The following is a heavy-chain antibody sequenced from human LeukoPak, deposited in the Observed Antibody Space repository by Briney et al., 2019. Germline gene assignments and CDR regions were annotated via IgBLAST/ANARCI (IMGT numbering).Heavy chain of an antibody. CDR3: ARVRIQLFDAFDI. J-gene: IGHJ3*02. CDR1: GFTFSSYS. D-gene: IGHD5-18*01. Sequence: GESLRLSCVASGFTFSSYSMNWVRQAPGKGLEWVSSISSSSSYIYYADSVKGRFTISRDNAKNSLYLQINSLRAEDTAVYYCARVRIQLFDAFDIWGQGTMVTVSS. V-gene: IGHV3-21*01. CDR2: ISSSSSYI.